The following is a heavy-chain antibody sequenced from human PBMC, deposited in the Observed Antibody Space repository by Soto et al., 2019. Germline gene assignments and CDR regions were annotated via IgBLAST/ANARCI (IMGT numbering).Heavy chain of an antibody. CDR2: IIPIFGTA. CDR3: ARDSPYYYDSSGPFDI. J-gene: IGHJ3*02. Sequence: SVKVSCKASGGTFSSYAISWVRQAPGQGLEWMGGIIPIFGTANYAQKFQGRVTITADEPTSTAYMELSSLRSEDTAVYYCARDSPYYYDSSGPFDIWGQGTMVTVSS. CDR1: GGTFSSYA. V-gene: IGHV1-69*13. D-gene: IGHD3-22*01.